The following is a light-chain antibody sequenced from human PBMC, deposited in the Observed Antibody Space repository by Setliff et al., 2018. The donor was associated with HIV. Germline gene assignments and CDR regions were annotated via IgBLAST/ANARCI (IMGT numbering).Light chain of an antibody. CDR3: CSYAGSSTPYV. CDR2: DVT. V-gene: IGLV2-23*02. J-gene: IGLJ1*01. Sequence: QSVLTQPASMSGSPGQSITISCTGTSSDVGGYNYVSWYQQHPGKAPKLMIYDVTKRPSGVSNRFSGSKSGNTASLTISGLQAEDEADYYCCSYAGSSTPYVFGTGTKVTVL. CDR1: SSDVGGYNY.